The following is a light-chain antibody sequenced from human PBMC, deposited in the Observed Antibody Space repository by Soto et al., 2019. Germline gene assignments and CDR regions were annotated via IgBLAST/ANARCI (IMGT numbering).Light chain of an antibody. Sequence: QSALTQPASVSGSPGQSITISCTGTSSDVGIYNLVSWYQQHPGKAPKLMIYEVSKRPSGVPDRFSGSKSGNTASLTVSGLQADDEADYYCSSYAGNNIYVFGTGTKVTVL. CDR2: EVS. CDR3: SSYAGNNIYV. J-gene: IGLJ1*01. V-gene: IGLV2-14*02. CDR1: SSDVGIYNL.